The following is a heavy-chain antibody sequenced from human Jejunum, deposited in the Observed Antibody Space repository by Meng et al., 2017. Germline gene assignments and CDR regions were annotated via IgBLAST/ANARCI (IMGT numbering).Heavy chain of an antibody. J-gene: IGHJ4*02. CDR3: AGGGLVRSTRGYFDY. CDR1: WDSVSSNSAG. CDR2: TYYRSKWYI. Sequence: QIQLQQSGPGLVKPSQTLPLTCAISWDSVSSNSAGWNWIRQSPSRGLEWLGRTYYRSKWYIDYAVSVKSRITINPDTSKNQFSLHLNSVTPEDTAVYYCAGGGLVRSTRGYFDYWGQGTLVTVSS. D-gene: IGHD1-26*01. V-gene: IGHV6-1*01.